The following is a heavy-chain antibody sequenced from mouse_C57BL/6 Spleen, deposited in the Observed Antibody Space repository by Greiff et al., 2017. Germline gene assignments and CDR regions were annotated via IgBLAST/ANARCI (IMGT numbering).Heavy chain of an antibody. J-gene: IGHJ3*01. D-gene: IGHD1-1*01. V-gene: IGHV14-4*01. CDR3: TSTVVAKGFAY. Sequence: EVQLQQSGAELVRPGASVKLSCTASGFNIKDDYMHWVKQRPEQGLEWIGWIDPENGYTEYASKFQGKATITADTSSNTAYLQLSSLTSEDTAVYYCTSTVVAKGFAYWGQGTLVTVSA. CDR1: GFNIKDDY. CDR2: IDPENGYT.